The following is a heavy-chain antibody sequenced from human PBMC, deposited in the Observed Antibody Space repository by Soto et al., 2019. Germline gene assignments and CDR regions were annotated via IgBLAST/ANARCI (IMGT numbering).Heavy chain of an antibody. J-gene: IGHJ4*02. Sequence: SETLSLTCIVSGESISSSSYYWGWIRQPPGKGLEWIGSTYYSGRTYYNPSFKSRVTISIDTSKNQFSLKLSSVTATDTAVYYCARQRTTVVTQAYFDHWGQGALVTVSS. V-gene: IGHV4-39*01. CDR1: GESISSSSYY. D-gene: IGHD2-21*02. CDR2: TYYSGRT. CDR3: ARQRTTVVTQAYFDH.